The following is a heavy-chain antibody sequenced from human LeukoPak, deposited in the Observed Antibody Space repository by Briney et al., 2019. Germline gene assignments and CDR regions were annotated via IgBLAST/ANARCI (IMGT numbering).Heavy chain of an antibody. J-gene: IGHJ2*01. V-gene: IGHV3-11*01. D-gene: IGHD3-22*01. CDR3: ARDKYYDSSGYYGL. CDR2: ISSSGSTI. CDR1: GFTFSDYY. Sequence: KPGGSLRLSCAASGFTFSDYYMSWIRQAPGKGLEWVSYISSSGSTIYYADSVKGRFTISRDNAKNSLYLQMNSLRAEDTAVYYCARDKYYDSSGYYGLWGRGTLVTVSS.